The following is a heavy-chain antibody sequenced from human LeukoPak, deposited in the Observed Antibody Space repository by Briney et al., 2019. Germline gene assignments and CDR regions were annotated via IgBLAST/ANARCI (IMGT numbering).Heavy chain of an antibody. CDR1: GGSISTHY. CDR3: ARDHYGSGSYKSYFDS. D-gene: IGHD3-10*01. J-gene: IGHJ5*01. V-gene: IGHV4-4*07. Sequence: SETLSLTCAVSGGSISTHYWSWLWQPAGKGLEWIGRLYSSGSTKYNPSLKSRVTISVGDSNNQFTLKLTSVTAADTAVYYCARDHYGSGSYKSYFDSWGQGIRVTVSS. CDR2: LYSSGST.